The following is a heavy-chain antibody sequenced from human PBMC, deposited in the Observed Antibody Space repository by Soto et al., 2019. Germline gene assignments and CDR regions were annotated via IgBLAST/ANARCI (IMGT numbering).Heavy chain of an antibody. CDR3: ARGEYDSSGYGLLGFDY. CDR1: GGSFSGYY. D-gene: IGHD3-22*01. J-gene: IGHJ4*02. V-gene: IGHV4-34*01. Sequence: SETLSLTCAVYGGSFSGYYWSWIRQPPGKGLEWIWEINHSGSTNYNPSLKSRVTISVDTSKNQFSLRLSSVTAADTAVYYCARGEYDSSGYGLLGFDYWGQGTLVTVSS. CDR2: INHSGST.